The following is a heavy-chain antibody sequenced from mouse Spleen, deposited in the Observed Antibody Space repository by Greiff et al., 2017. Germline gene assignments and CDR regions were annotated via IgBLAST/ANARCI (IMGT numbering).Heavy chain of an antibody. CDR3: ASYGSSYDY. CDR2: ISSGGSYT. J-gene: IGHJ2*01. Sequence: EVQRVESGGGLVKPGGSLKLSCAASGFTFSSYAMSWVRQTPEKRLEWVATISSGGSYTYYPDSVKGRFTISRDNAKNTLYLQMSSLRSEDTAMYYCASYGSSYDYWGQGTTLTVSS. D-gene: IGHD1-1*01. CDR1: GFTFSSYA. V-gene: IGHV5-9-3*01.